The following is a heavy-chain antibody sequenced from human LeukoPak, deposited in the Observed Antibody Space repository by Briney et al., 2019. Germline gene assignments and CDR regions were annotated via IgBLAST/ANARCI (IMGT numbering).Heavy chain of an antibody. CDR2: ISAYSANT. J-gene: IGHJ4*02. CDR1: GYTFTNSA. CDR3: ARDNSGCFDY. V-gene: IGHV1-18*01. D-gene: IGHD6-19*01. Sequence: ASVKVSCKTSGYTFTNSAISWVRQAPGQGLEWMGWISAYSANTNYAQSLQGRVTMTTDTSTSTAYMELRSLRSDDTAAYFCARDNSGCFDYWGQGTLVTVSS.